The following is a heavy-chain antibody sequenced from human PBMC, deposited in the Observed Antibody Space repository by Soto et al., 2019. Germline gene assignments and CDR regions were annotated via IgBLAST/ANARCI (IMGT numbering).Heavy chain of an antibody. J-gene: IGHJ1*01. CDR2: TSYDGSDK. D-gene: IGHD3-16*01. CDR3: ARWGRTGGLDV. CDR1: GFTFRSYV. Sequence: QVQLVESGGGVVQPGTSLRVSCVGSGFTFRSYVIHWVRQAPGKGLEWVALTSYDGSDKYYGDSVRGRFTISRDNSRNTVDLPMDSLRLEDTALYYCARWGRTGGLDVWGQGTLVSVSS. V-gene: IGHV3-30*19.